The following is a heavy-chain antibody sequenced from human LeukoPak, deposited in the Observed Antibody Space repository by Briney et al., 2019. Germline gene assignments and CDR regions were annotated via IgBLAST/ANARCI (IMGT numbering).Heavy chain of an antibody. D-gene: IGHD2-2*02. CDR2: IYYSGST. CDR1: GGSISSYY. J-gene: IGHJ6*03. CDR3: ARSIVVPAAIAYYYYMGV. V-gene: IGHV4-59*01. Sequence: PSETLSLTCTVSGGSISSYYWSWIRQPPGKGLEWIGYIYYSGSTNYNPSLESRVTISVDTSKNQFSLKLSSVTAADTAVYYCARSIVVPAAIAYYYYMGVWGKGTTVTVSS.